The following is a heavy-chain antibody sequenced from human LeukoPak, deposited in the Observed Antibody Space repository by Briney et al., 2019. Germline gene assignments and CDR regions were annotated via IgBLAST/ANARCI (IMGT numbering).Heavy chain of an antibody. Sequence: GRSLRLSCAASGFTFSSYGMHWVRRAPGKGLEWVAVIWYDGSNKYYADSVKGRFTISRDNSKNTLYLQMNSLRAEDTAVYYCARDSGSGWDYWGQGTLVTVSS. J-gene: IGHJ4*02. CDR1: GFTFSSYG. CDR2: IWYDGSNK. CDR3: ARDSGSGWDY. V-gene: IGHV3-33*01. D-gene: IGHD6-19*01.